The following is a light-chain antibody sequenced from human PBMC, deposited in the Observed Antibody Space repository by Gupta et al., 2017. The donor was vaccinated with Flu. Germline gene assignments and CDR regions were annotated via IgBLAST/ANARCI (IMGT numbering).Light chain of an antibody. CDR3: LEWADTLNVPEV. CDR2: IND. J-gene: IGLJ1*01. V-gene: IGLV1-44*01. Sequence: QSVLPQPPSASRPPGHRVTISGSGTSSNIVGNPVNCYQQPPGTAPHLIIKINDQRPSGAPARFGCSNSGTAASLALSVLESEDEADDDCLEWADTLNVPEVFGTGTKVTVL. CDR1: SSNIVGNP.